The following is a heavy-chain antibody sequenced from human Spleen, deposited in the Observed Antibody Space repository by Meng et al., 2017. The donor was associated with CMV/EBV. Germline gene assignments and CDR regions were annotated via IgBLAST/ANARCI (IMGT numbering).Heavy chain of an antibody. CDR3: ARGGCSTILECWFDP. Sequence: GGSISSGDYYWSWIRQPPGKGLEWIGYIYYSGSTYYNPSLKSRVTISVDTSKNQFSLKLSSETAADTAVYYCARGGCSTILECWFDPWGQGTLVTVSS. CDR1: GGSISSGDYY. CDR2: IYYSGST. V-gene: IGHV4-30-4*08. J-gene: IGHJ5*02. D-gene: IGHD2/OR15-2a*01.